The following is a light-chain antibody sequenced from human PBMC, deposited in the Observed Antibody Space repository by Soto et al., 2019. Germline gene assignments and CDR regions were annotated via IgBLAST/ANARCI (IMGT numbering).Light chain of an antibody. J-gene: IGLJ3*02. Sequence: QSVLTQPASVSGSPGQSITISCTGSTSDVGAFTYVSWYQHHPGKAPKVMIHEVSNRPSWVSTRFSGSKSGNTASLTISGLQGEDEADYYCSSYTTSNTWVFGGGTKVTVL. CDR2: EVS. CDR1: TSDVGAFTY. CDR3: SSYTTSNTWV. V-gene: IGLV2-14*01.